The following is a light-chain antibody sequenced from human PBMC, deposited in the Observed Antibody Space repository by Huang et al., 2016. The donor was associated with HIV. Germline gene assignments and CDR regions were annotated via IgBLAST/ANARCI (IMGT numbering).Light chain of an antibody. Sequence: IVLTQSPATMSWSPGGRVTLSCRARQSVGNYIAWYQQPPGQSPKLLIYDTSNRDAGTPVRLSGSGSGTDFTLTISSLESEDFAVYYCQQRSSGVTFGGGTKVQVK. J-gene: IGKJ4*01. V-gene: IGKV3-11*01. CDR3: QQRSSGVT. CDR2: DTS. CDR1: QSVGNY.